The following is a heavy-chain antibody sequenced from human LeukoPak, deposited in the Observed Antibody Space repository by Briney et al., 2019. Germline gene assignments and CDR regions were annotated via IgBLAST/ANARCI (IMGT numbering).Heavy chain of an antibody. V-gene: IGHV4-30-4*01. CDR2: IYYSGST. CDR3: AREGLGAAAGTRIDY. D-gene: IGHD6-13*01. CDR1: GGSISSGDYY. Sequence: PSETLSLTCTVSGGSISSGDYYWSWIRQPPGKGLEWIGYIYYSGSTYYNPSLKSRVTISVDTSKNQLSLKLSSVTAADTAVYYCAREGLGAAAGTRIDYWGQGTLVTVSS. J-gene: IGHJ4*02.